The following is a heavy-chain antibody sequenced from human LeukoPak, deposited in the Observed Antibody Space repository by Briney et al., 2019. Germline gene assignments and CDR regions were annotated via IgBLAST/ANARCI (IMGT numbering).Heavy chain of an antibody. CDR3: TRFTYGSGSSY. CDR1: VFTFGDYA. D-gene: IGHD3-10*01. J-gene: IGHJ4*02. Sequence: GGSLRLSCTASVFTFGDYAMSWVREAPGKGLEWVGFIRSKAYGGTTEYAASVKGRFTISRDDSKSIAYLQMNSLKTEDTAVYYCTRFTYGSGSSYWGQGTLVTVSS. CDR2: IRSKAYGGTT. V-gene: IGHV3-49*04.